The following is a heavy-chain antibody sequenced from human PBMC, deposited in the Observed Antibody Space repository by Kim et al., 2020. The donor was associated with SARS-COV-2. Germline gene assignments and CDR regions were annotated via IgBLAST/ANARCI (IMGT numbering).Heavy chain of an antibody. V-gene: IGHV4-59*08. CDR1: GGSISSYY. CDR3: AGVMYSSSWRGFDP. Sequence: SETLSLTCTVSGGSISSYYWSWIRQPPGKGLEWIGYIYYSGSTNYNPSLKSRVTISVDTSKNQFSLKLSSVTAADTAVYYCAGVMYSSSWRGFDPWGQGT. D-gene: IGHD6-13*01. J-gene: IGHJ5*02. CDR2: IYYSGST.